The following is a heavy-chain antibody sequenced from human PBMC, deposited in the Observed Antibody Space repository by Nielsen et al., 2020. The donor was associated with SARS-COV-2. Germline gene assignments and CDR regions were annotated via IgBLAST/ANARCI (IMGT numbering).Heavy chain of an antibody. Sequence: GESLKISCAASGFTFSSYWMSWVRQAPRKGLESVANIKQHGSEKYYVDSVKGRFTISRDNAKNSLYLQMNSLRAEDTAVYYCARDMLQWELLYYYYGMDVWGQGTTVTVSS. V-gene: IGHV3-7*01. CDR3: ARDMLQWELLYYYYGMDV. CDR2: IKQHGSEK. D-gene: IGHD1-26*01. J-gene: IGHJ6*02. CDR1: GFTFSSYW.